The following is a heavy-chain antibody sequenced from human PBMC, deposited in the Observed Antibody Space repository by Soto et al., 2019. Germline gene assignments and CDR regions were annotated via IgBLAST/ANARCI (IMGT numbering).Heavy chain of an antibody. J-gene: IGHJ1*01. Sequence: QVQLQESGPGLVKPSQTLSLTCTVSGGSISSGGYYWSWIRQHPGKGLEWIGSIYDSGSTCYNPSLKSRVTISVDASKNQLSLNRASVTAADTAMYYCARGVTRADFHHWGQGTLVTVSS. D-gene: IGHD2-8*01. CDR3: ARGVTRADFHH. CDR2: IYDSGST. CDR1: GGSISSGGYY. V-gene: IGHV4-31*03.